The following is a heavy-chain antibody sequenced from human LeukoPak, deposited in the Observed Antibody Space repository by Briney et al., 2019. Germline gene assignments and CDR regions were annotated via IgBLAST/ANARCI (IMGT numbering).Heavy chain of an antibody. Sequence: ASVKVSCKASGYTFTSYGITWVRQAPGQGLEWMGWISAYNGNTNYAQRLQGRVTMTTDTSTSTAYMELRSLRSDDTAAYYCARDMVRGVTVLDYWGQGTLVTVSS. CDR1: GYTFTSYG. V-gene: IGHV1-18*01. D-gene: IGHD3-10*01. CDR2: ISAYNGNT. J-gene: IGHJ4*02. CDR3: ARDMVRGVTVLDY.